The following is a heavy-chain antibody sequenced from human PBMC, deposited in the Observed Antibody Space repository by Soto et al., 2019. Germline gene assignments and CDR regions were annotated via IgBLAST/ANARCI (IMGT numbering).Heavy chain of an antibody. D-gene: IGHD6-19*01. Sequence: GSLRLSCAASGFTVSSNYMSWVRRAPGKGLEWVSIIYSGGSTYYADSVKGRFTISRDNSKNTLYLQMNTLRADDTAVYYCARGSGWYGDAFDIWGQGTMVTVSS. J-gene: IGHJ3*02. CDR3: ARGSGWYGDAFDI. CDR2: IYSGGST. CDR1: GFTVSSNY. V-gene: IGHV3-66*01.